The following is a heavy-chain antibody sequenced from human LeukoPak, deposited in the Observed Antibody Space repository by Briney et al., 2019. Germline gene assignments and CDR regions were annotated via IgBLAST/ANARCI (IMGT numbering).Heavy chain of an antibody. Sequence: GGSLRLSCAASGFTFSGYSMNWIRQAPGKGLEWVSSISSTSSYIYYADSVKGRFTISRDSSKNTLYLQMNSLRAEDTAVYYCARRAGAYSHPYDYWGQGTLVTVSS. CDR3: ARRAGAYSHPYDY. D-gene: IGHD4/OR15-4a*01. CDR2: ISSTSSYI. CDR1: GFTFSGYS. J-gene: IGHJ4*02. V-gene: IGHV3-21*04.